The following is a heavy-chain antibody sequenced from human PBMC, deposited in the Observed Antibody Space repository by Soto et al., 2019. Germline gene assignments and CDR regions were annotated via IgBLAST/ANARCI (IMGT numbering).Heavy chain of an antibody. J-gene: IGHJ3*02. CDR2: ISGYNENR. Sequence: ASVKVSCKASGYTFTRYGLCGVREAPGQGLEWMGWISGYNENRKFAQKVHARLTMTTDTSTSTASMELRSLRPDDTAMYYCAREGLRLGEYEPFDICGQGTLVPVSS. CDR1: GYTFTRYG. V-gene: IGHV1-18*04. CDR3: AREGLRLGEYEPFDI. D-gene: IGHD3-16*01.